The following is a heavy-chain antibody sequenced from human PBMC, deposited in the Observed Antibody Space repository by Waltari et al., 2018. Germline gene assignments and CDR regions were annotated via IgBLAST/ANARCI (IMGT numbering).Heavy chain of an antibody. V-gene: IGHV3-7*01. CDR1: GFSFTRYW. CDR2: IKDDARKQ. CDR3: VRDRAWFGVFLAEY. D-gene: IGHD3-10*01. J-gene: IGHJ4*02. Sequence: EVQLVESGGALVQPGGSLELTCEASGFSFTRYWMSWVRQVPGKGLEWVANIKDDARKQNYVDSVRGRFIVSRDNGKNTVSLQMKNLRVEDSAVYYCVRDRAWFGVFLAEYWGQGTLVTVSS.